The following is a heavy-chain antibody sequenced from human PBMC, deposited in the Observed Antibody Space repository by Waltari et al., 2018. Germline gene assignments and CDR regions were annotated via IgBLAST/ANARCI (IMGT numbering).Heavy chain of an antibody. CDR3: AREVGGSYSYYFDY. CDR2: TYYSGST. Sequence: QVQLQESGPGLVKPSETLSLTCTVSGGSISSYYWSWIRQPPGKGLEWFGYTYYSGSTNYNPSLRSQVTISVDTSKNQFSLKLSSVTAADTAVYYCAREVGGSYSYYFDYWGQGTLVTVSS. J-gene: IGHJ4*02. D-gene: IGHD1-26*01. V-gene: IGHV4-59*01. CDR1: GGSISSYY.